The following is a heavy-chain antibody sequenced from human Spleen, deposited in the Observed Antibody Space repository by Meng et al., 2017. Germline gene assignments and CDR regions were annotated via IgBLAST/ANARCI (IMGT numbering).Heavy chain of an antibody. Sequence: ASVKVSCKPSGYNFPDYYIHWVRRAPGQGLEWMGRINPKSGDTHYAQKFQARVTMTGDTSISTAYVELSGLRSDDTAVYYCANDRPPAHSSGWRSDAFDIWGQGTMVTVSS. V-gene: IGHV1-2*06. CDR1: GYNFPDYY. CDR2: INPKSGDT. D-gene: IGHD6-19*01. J-gene: IGHJ3*02. CDR3: ANDRPPAHSSGWRSDAFDI.